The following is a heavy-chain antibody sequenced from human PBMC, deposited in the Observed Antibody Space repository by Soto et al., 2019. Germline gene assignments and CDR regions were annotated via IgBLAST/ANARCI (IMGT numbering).Heavy chain of an antibody. D-gene: IGHD1-1*01. CDR3: AQAIVFTGVDGFDV. Sequence: QVRLQEWGPGLVKPSQTLSLKCSVSGGSITTGGRYWSWIRQLPGKALEWIGDIYYSGNTYYNASLKTRVTISVEAAKNQFSLKLSSLTAADTAVYYCAQAIVFTGVDGFDVWADGRLGSVSS. V-gene: IGHV4-31*02. CDR1: GGSITTGGRY. CDR2: IYYSGNT. J-gene: IGHJ3*01.